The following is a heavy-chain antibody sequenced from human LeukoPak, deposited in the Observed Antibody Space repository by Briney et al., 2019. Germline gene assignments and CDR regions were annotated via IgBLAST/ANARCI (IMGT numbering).Heavy chain of an antibody. V-gene: IGHV3-7*03. CDR3: ARERAAAGSSFDY. CDR2: IKQDGSEK. J-gene: IGHJ4*02. D-gene: IGHD6-13*01. Sequence: GGSLRLSCAASGFTFSSYWMSWVRQAPGKGLEWVANIKQDGSEKYYVDSVKGRFTISRDNAKNSLYLQMNSLRAEDTAVYYCARERAAAGSSFDYWGQGTLVTVSS. CDR1: GFTFSSYW.